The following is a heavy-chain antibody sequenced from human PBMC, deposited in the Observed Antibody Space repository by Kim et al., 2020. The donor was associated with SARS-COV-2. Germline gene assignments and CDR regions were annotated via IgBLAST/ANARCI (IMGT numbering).Heavy chain of an antibody. J-gene: IGHJ4*02. D-gene: IGHD6-13*01. V-gene: IGHV1-3*01. CDR3: ARGIAVAATIDY. CDR2: T. Sequence: TKYSQNFQGRVTITRDTSATTAYVELNSLRSEDTAVYYCARGIAVAATIDYWGQGTLVTVSS.